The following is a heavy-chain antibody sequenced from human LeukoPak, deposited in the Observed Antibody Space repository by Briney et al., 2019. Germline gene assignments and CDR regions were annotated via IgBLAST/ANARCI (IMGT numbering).Heavy chain of an antibody. Sequence: GGSLRLSCAASGFTFNTYGMHWVRQAPGKGLEWVAIMWFDGSHQYYADSVKGRFTISRDTSKSTLYLQMNSLRAEDTAVYYCARGSRVGEWLRYILPHDYWGQGTLVTVSS. V-gene: IGHV3-33*01. CDR1: GFTFNTYG. D-gene: IGHD5-12*01. CDR2: MWFDGSHQ. CDR3: ARGSRVGEWLRYILPHDY. J-gene: IGHJ4*02.